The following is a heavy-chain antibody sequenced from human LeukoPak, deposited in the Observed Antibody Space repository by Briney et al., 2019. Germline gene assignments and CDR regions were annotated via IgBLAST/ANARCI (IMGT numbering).Heavy chain of an antibody. V-gene: IGHV3-23*01. D-gene: IGHD6-6*01. CDR3: AKTSSSVPYYFDY. Sequence: GGSLRLSCAASGFTFSSYGMHWVRQAPGKGLEWVSAISGSGGSTYYADSVKGRFTISRDNSKNTLYLQMNSLRAEDTAVYYCAKTSSSVPYYFDYWGQGTLVTVSS. CDR1: GFTFSSYG. CDR2: ISGSGGST. J-gene: IGHJ4*02.